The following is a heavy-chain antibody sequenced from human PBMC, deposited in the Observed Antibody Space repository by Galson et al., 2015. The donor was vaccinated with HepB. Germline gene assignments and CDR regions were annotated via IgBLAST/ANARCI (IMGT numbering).Heavy chain of an antibody. Sequence: SVKVSCKASGGHFAIYVISWVRQTPGQGLEWMGGIIPRFGTTNFAQKFQDRVTITADESKTTRYRDLSSLGSDDTAGYYWAQSGGGRGWYGDVYKYAMDVWGQGTTVTVAS. V-gene: IGHV1-69*13. CDR2: IIPRFGTT. CDR3: AQSGGGRGWYGDVYKYAMDV. J-gene: IGHJ6*02. CDR1: GGHFAIYV. D-gene: IGHD6-19*01.